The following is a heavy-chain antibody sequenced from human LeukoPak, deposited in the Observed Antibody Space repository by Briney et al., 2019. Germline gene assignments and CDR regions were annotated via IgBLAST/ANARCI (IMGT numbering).Heavy chain of an antibody. CDR1: GFTFSSYA. CDR2: ISGSGART. D-gene: IGHD2-15*01. J-gene: IGHJ5*02. Sequence: PGGSLRLSCAASGFTFSSYAMSWVRQAPGKGLEWVSAISGSGARTYYTDSVKGRFTISRDNSKNTLYLQMNSLRAEDTAVYYCAKRPLSAVCGPSCITSGPWGQGTLVTVSS. V-gene: IGHV3-23*01. CDR3: AKRPLSAVCGPSCITSGP.